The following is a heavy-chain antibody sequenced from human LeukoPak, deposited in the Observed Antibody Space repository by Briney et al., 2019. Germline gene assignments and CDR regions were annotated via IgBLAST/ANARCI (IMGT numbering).Heavy chain of an antibody. CDR1: GFTFSSYA. Sequence: GGSLRLSCAASGFTFSSYAMSWVRQAPGKGLEWVSAISGSGGTTYYADSVKGRFTISRDNAKNSLYLQMNSLRAEDTAVYYCARGSRFGVVGRDAFDIWGQGTMVTVSS. J-gene: IGHJ3*02. CDR3: ARGSRFGVVGRDAFDI. CDR2: ISGSGGTT. D-gene: IGHD3-3*01. V-gene: IGHV3-23*01.